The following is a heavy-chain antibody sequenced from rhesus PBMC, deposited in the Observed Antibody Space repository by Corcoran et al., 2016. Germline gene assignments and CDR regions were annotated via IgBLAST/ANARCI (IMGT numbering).Heavy chain of an antibody. J-gene: IGHJ4*01. V-gene: IGHV4S7*01. D-gene: IGHD3-16*01. CDR1: GGSISTGYC. CDR3: AGPPGSGSYYLDY. CDR2: IYGSMGST. Sequence: QVQLPESGPGLVKPSEPLSLTCAVSGGSISTGYCWSWLPHPPGKGLEWLGHIYGSMGSTYYNPSLKSRVTNSKDTSKNQFSLKLSAVTAADTAVYYCAGPPGSGSYYLDYWGQGVLVTVSS.